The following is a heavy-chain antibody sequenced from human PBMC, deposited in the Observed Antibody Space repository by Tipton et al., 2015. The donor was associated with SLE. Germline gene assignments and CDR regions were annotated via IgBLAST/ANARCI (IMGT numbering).Heavy chain of an antibody. V-gene: IGHV4-39*07. Sequence: TLSLTCTVSGDSIRSSGFFWGWIRQPPGKGLEWIGSIFHIGNTCYNPSLKSRVTISVNRSKNQFSLKVNSVTAADTAVYYCARDYKVTNPDQENFQYWGQGTLVTVSS. CDR1: GDSIRSSGFF. J-gene: IGHJ1*01. CDR2: IFHIGNT. CDR3: ARDYKVTNPDQENFQY. D-gene: IGHD4-17*01.